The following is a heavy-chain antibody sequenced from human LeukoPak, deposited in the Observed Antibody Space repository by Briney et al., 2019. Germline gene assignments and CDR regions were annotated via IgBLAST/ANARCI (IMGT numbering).Heavy chain of an antibody. Sequence: GGSLRLSCAASGLTFSSYAMSWVRQAPGKGLEWVSAISGSRGHTYYADSVKGRFTISRDNSKNTLYLQMNSLRVEDTAVYYCAKGGGATVPFDNWGQGTLVTVSS. CDR2: ISGSRGHT. D-gene: IGHD4-11*01. J-gene: IGHJ4*02. CDR1: GLTFSSYA. CDR3: AKGGGATVPFDN. V-gene: IGHV3-23*01.